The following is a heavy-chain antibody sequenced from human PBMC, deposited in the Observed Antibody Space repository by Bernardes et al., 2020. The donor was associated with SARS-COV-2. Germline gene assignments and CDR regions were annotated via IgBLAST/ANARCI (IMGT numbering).Heavy chain of an antibody. Sequence: SETLSLTCSVSGGSISSGVHYWSWIRQLPGKGLEWIAYMYYSGSTFYNPSLKSRLTISVDTSKNQFSLKLSSVAAADTAVYYCARGHVSVTNDYFDYWGPGTLVTVSS. CDR2: MYYSGST. V-gene: IGHV4-31*03. CDR1: GGSISSGVHY. CDR3: ARGHVSVTNDYFDY. J-gene: IGHJ4*02. D-gene: IGHD4-17*01.